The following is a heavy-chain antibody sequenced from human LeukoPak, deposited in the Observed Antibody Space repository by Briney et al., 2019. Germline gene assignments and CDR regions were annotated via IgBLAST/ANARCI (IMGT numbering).Heavy chain of an antibody. CDR3: ATHRYSRWLQIGY. CDR2: FDPEDGET. J-gene: IGHJ4*02. Sequence: ASVKVSCKVSGYTLTELSMHWVRQAPGKGLEWMGGFDPEDGETIYAQKFQGRVTITEDTSTDTAYMELSSLRSEDTAVYYCATHRYSRWLQIGYWGQGTLVTVSS. CDR1: GYTLTELS. V-gene: IGHV1-24*01. D-gene: IGHD5-24*01.